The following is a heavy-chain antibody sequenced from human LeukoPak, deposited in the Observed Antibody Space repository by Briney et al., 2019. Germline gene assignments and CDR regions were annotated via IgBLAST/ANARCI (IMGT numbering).Heavy chain of an antibody. CDR3: ATSSGNNPFDY. CDR2: ITPSDSYT. V-gene: IGHV5-10-1*01. Sequence: GESLKISCEASAYSFTTFWISWVRQMPGKGLEWMGRITPSDSYTNYSPSFRGHVTISADKSITTAYLQWSSLRASDTAMYYCATSSGNNPFDYWGQGTLVTVSS. J-gene: IGHJ4*02. D-gene: IGHD1-14*01. CDR1: AYSFTTFW.